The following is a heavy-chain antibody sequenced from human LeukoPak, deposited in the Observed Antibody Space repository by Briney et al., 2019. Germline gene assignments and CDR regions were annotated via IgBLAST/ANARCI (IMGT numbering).Heavy chain of an antibody. D-gene: IGHD4-23*01. Sequence: SQTLSLTCAVSGGSISSGGYSWSWIRQPPGKGLEWIGYIYHSGSTYYNPSLKSRVTISVDRSKNQFSLKLSSVTAADTAVYYCARGGGTTVVESEPFDYWGQGTLVTVSS. V-gene: IGHV4-30-2*01. CDR3: ARGGGTTVVESEPFDY. J-gene: IGHJ4*02. CDR2: IYHSGST. CDR1: GGSISSGGYS.